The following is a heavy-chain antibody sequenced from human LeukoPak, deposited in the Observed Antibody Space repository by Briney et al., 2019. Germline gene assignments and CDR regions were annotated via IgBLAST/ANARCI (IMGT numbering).Heavy chain of an antibody. Sequence: GGSLRLSCAATGFTVSINYMSWVRQAPGKGLEWVSVIYSGGSTYYADSVKGRFTISRDNSKNTLYLQMNSLRAEDTAVYYCASAATYYYGSGSYEEGFDYWGQGTLVTVSS. CDR2: IYSGGST. CDR1: GFTVSINY. CDR3: ASAATYYYGSGSYEEGFDY. J-gene: IGHJ4*02. V-gene: IGHV3-66*01. D-gene: IGHD3-10*01.